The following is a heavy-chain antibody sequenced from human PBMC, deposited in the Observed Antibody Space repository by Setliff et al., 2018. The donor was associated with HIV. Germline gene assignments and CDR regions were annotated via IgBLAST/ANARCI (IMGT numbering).Heavy chain of an antibody. CDR3: ARGYAMDV. CDR2: IHYSGSS. V-gene: IGHV4-59*08. Sequence: LSLTCTVSGGSITGHYWSWIRQPPGKGLEWIGYIHYSGSSNYNPSLKSRVTISVDTSKNQFSLKLSSVTAADTAVYYCARGYAMDVWGQGTTVTVS. CDR1: GGSITGHY. J-gene: IGHJ6*02.